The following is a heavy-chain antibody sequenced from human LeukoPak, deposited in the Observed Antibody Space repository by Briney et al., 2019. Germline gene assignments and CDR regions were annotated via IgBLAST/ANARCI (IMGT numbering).Heavy chain of an antibody. CDR1: GFTFSTYG. CDR2: ISYDGSLK. Sequence: GRSLRLSCAASGFTFSTYGMHWVRQAPGKGLEWVAVISYDGSLKDYGDSVKGRFTISRDNSKNTQYLQMNSLRVEDTAVYYCAKGSLGWIQSWPGDAFDIWGQGTMVTVSS. V-gene: IGHV3-30*18. D-gene: IGHD5-18*01. CDR3: AKGSLGWIQSWPGDAFDI. J-gene: IGHJ3*02.